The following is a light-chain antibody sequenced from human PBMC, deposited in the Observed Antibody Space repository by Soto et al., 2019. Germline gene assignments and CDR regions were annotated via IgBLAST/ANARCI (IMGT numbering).Light chain of an antibody. CDR2: LGS. CDR3: MQALQSPRT. Sequence: DIVMTQSPLSLPVTPGEPASISCRSSQSLLHSNGYNYLDWYLQKPGQSPQLLIYLGSNRSSGVPDRFSGSGSGTDLTLKISRVEAVDVGVYYCMQALQSPRTFGQGTKVEIK. V-gene: IGKV2-28*01. J-gene: IGKJ1*01. CDR1: QSLLHSNGYNY.